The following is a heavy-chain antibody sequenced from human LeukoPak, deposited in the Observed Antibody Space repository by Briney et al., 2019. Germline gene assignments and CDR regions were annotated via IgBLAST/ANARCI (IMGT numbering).Heavy chain of an antibody. Sequence: ASVKVSCKASGYTFTNYDINWVRQATGQGLEWMGWMNPNSGNTGFAQKFQGRVTITRDTSTNTVYMELSSLRSEDTAVYYCARAWESIAGYYFDYWGQGTLVTVSS. CDR2: MNPNSGNT. J-gene: IGHJ4*02. V-gene: IGHV1-8*03. CDR3: ARAWESIAGYYFDY. D-gene: IGHD1-26*01. CDR1: GYTFTNYD.